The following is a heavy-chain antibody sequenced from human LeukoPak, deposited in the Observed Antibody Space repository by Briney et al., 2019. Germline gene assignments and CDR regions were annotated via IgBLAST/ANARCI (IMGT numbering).Heavy chain of an antibody. CDR3: ARQDFDY. CDR1: GFTFSSYA. CDR2: ISYDGSNK. V-gene: IGHV3-30*14. J-gene: IGHJ4*02. Sequence: GRSLRLSCAASGFTFSSYAMHWVRQAPGKGLEWVAVISYDGSNKYYADSVKGRFTISRHNSKNTLYLQMNSLRAEDTAVYYCARQDFDYWGQGTLVTVSS.